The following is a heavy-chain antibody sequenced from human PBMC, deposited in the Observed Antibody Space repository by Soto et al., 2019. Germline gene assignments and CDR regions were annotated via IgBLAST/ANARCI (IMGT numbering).Heavy chain of an antibody. CDR1: GFTFRSFT. Sequence: EVQLVESGGGLAKPGGSLRLSCAASGFTFRSFTMNWVRQAPGKGLEWVSTISSNSAYIYYTDALRGRFTISRDNAKNSLHLQMNSLRAEDTAVYYCTRDASRDSGARGWFDPWGPGTLVTVSS. J-gene: IGHJ5*02. CDR2: ISSNSAYI. CDR3: TRDASRDSGARGWFDP. V-gene: IGHV3-21*02. D-gene: IGHD6-25*01.